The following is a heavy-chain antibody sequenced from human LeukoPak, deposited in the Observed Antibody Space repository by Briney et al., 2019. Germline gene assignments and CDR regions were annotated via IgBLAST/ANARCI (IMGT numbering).Heavy chain of an antibody. J-gene: IGHJ4*02. CDR2: ISGSGGST. V-gene: IGHV3-23*01. D-gene: IGHD5-12*01. CDR3: AKGHSGYDSFDY. CDR1: GFTFSSYA. Sequence: QPGGSLRLSCAASGFTFSSYAMNRVRQAPGKGLEWVSAISGSGGSTYYADSVKGRFTISRDNSKNTLYLQMNSLRAEDTAVYYCAKGHSGYDSFDYWGQGTLVTVSS.